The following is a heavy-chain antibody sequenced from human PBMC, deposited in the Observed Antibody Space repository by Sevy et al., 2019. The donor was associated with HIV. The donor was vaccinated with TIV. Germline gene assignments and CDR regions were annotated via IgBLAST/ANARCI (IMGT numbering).Heavy chain of an antibody. Sequence: GGSLRLSCTTSGFIFGDFALSWVRQAPGKGLEWLGFIRSKAYGGTADFAASVKGRFAISRDDSKSIAYLQMNSLRTDDTGVYYCSRDGTAVAGLNFDYWGQGTRVTVSS. V-gene: IGHV3-49*04. CDR1: GFIFGDFA. J-gene: IGHJ4*02. CDR2: IRSKAYGGTA. D-gene: IGHD6-19*01. CDR3: SRDGTAVAGLNFDY.